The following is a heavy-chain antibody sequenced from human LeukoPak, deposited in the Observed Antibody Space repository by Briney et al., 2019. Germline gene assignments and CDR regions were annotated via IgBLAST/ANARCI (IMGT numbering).Heavy chain of an antibody. V-gene: IGHV3-23*01. J-gene: IGHJ6*03. CDR1: GFTFSSYA. Sequence: PGGSLRPSCAAPGFTFSSYAMSWVRQAPGKGLEWVSAISGSGGSTYYADSVKGRFTISRDNSKNTLYLQMSSLRAEDTAVYYCATSPAVSGHYYYYMDVWGRGTTVTVSS. D-gene: IGHD6-19*01. CDR2: ISGSGGST. CDR3: ATSPAVSGHYYYYMDV.